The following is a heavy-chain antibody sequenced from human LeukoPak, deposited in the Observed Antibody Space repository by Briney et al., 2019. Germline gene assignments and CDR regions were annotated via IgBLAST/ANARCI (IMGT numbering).Heavy chain of an antibody. CDR3: ARGGQGDGYSADEAFDL. CDR1: GGTFSSYA. D-gene: IGHD5-24*01. CDR2: IIPIFGTA. V-gene: IGHV1-69*13. Sequence: GASVKVSCKASGGTFSSYAISWVRQAPGQGLEWMGGIIPIFGTANYAQKFQGRVTITADESTSTAYMELSSLRSEDTAVYYCARGGQGDGYSADEAFDLWGQGTMVTVSS. J-gene: IGHJ3*01.